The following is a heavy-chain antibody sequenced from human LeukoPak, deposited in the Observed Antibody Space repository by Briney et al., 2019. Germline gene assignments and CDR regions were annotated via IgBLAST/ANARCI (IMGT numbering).Heavy chain of an antibody. Sequence: PSETLSLTCTVSGGSISSGGYYWSWIRQHPGKGLEWIGYIYYSGSTYYNPSLKSRVTISVDKSKNQFSLKLSSVTAADTAVYYCARAPDYDSSGRSDYWGQGTLVTVSS. CDR1: GGSISSGGYY. V-gene: IGHV4-31*03. J-gene: IGHJ4*02. CDR3: ARAPDYDSSGRSDY. CDR2: IYYSGST. D-gene: IGHD3-22*01.